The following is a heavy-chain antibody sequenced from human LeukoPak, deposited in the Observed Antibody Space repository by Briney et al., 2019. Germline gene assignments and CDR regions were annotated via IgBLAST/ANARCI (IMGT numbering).Heavy chain of an antibody. D-gene: IGHD2-8*01. CDR2: IHYSGSP. V-gene: IGHV4-59*01. Sequence: SETLSLTCTVSGSSNYWSWLRQPPGKGLEWIAYIHYSGSPNYNPSLKSRVTISVDTSKNQFSLKLSSVTAADTAVYYCARGAGYCTNGVCSPYYFDYWGQGTLVTVSS. CDR3: ARGAGYCTNGVCSPYYFDY. CDR1: GSSNY. J-gene: IGHJ4*02.